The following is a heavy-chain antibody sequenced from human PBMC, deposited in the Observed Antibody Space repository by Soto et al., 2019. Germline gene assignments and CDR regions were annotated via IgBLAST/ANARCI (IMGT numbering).Heavy chain of an antibody. CDR2: ISHSGST. CDR1: GDAILGGRC. CDR3: AARHFWSGPWTDTPLDY. V-gene: IGHV4-4*02. J-gene: IGHJ4*02. D-gene: IGHD3-3*02. Sequence: HSDCQWHTFADAGDAILGGRCVIRIHQPPGKGLEWIGQISHSGSTNYNPSLTSRVNKSVDKSKNHFSLNLTSVTAADTAVYYCAARHFWSGPWTDTPLDYWGQGTLVTVSS.